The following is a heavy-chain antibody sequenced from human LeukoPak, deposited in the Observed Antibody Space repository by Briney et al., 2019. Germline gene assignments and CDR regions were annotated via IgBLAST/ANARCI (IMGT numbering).Heavy chain of an antibody. CDR2: ISAYNGAA. Sequence: ASVKVSCKTSGYSFTSYGIRWVRQAPGQGLEWMGWISAYNGAAKYAQKLQGRVTMTTDTSTSTAYMELRSLRSDDTAVYYCARDSSSSINWFDPWGQGALVTVSS. D-gene: IGHD6-6*01. CDR3: ARDSSSSINWFDP. V-gene: IGHV1-18*01. J-gene: IGHJ5*02. CDR1: GYSFTSYG.